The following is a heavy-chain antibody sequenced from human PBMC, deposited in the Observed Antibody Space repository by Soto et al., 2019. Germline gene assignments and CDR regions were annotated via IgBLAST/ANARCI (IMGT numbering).Heavy chain of an antibody. CDR1: GFSLSSTRMA. CDR2: IYWDDDK. V-gene: IGHV2-5*02. Sequence: QITLKESGPTLVEPTQTLTLTCTFSGFSLSSTRMAVGWIRQPPGKALEWLALIYWDDDKRYSPFLKSRLTITKDTSKNQVVLTMSNMYPVDTARYYCAHIVVAGLGYYFDYWGQGTLVTVSS. J-gene: IGHJ4*02. CDR3: AHIVVAGLGYYFDY. D-gene: IGHD6-19*01.